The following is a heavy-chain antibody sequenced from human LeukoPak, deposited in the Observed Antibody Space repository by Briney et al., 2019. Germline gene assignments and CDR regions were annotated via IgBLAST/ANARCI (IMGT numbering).Heavy chain of an antibody. D-gene: IGHD2-15*01. J-gene: IGHJ4*02. CDR1: GGTFSSYA. V-gene: IGHV1-69*05. CDR2: IIPIFGTA. Sequence: SVKVSCKASGGTFSSYAISWVRQAPGQGLEWMGGIIPIFGTANYAQTFQGRVTITTDESTSTAYMELRSLTSGDTAVYFCARDERAVTAGGKYYFDYWGQGTLVTVSS. CDR3: ARDERAVTAGGKYYFDY.